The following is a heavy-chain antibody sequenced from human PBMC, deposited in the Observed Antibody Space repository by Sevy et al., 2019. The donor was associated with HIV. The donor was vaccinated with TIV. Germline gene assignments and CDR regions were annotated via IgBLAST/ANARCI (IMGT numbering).Heavy chain of an antibody. J-gene: IGHJ6*02. CDR3: AKGDRTFYGLDV. CDR2: ISGSGGST. CDR1: GFIFSTYT. Sequence: GGSLRLSCAASGFIFSTYTMTWVRQAPGKGLEWVSGISGSGGSTYYADSLMGRFTIFRDNSKNTVYLQMNSLRAEESAVYYCAKGDRTFYGLDVWGQGTTVTVSS. V-gene: IGHV3-23*01. D-gene: IGHD2-15*01.